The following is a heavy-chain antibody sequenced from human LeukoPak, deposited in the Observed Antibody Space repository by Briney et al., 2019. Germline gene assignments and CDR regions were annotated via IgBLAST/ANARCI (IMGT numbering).Heavy chain of an antibody. CDR1: GGSISSGSYY. Sequence: PSQTLSLTCTVSGGSISSGSYYWSWIRQPAGTGLEWIGRIYSSGSTNYNPSLKSRVTISIDTSKNQFSLKLNSVTAADTAVYYCARSDHYYYYYYMDVWGKGTTVTVSS. CDR3: ARSDHYYYYYYMDV. V-gene: IGHV4-61*02. CDR2: IYSSGST. J-gene: IGHJ6*03.